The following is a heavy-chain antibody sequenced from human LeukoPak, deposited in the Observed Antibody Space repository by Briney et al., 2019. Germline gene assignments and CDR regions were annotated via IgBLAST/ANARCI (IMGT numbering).Heavy chain of an antibody. CDR3: ARLSGRGGYYDTLTGYNWFDP. D-gene: IGHD3-9*01. CDR2: IYPGDSDT. V-gene: IGHV5-51*01. Sequence: GESLKISCKGSGYSFTSYWIGWVRQMPGKGLEWMGIIYPGDSDTRYSPSFQGQVTISADKSISTAYLQWSSLKASDTAMYYCARLSGRGGYYDTLTGYNWFDPWGQGTLVTVSS. J-gene: IGHJ5*02. CDR1: GYSFTSYW.